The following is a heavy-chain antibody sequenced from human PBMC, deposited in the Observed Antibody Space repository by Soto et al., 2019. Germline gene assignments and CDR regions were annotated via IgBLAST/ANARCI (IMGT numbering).Heavy chain of an antibody. J-gene: IGHJ3*02. CDR3: ARDLGYYDSSGYYYRDAFDI. V-gene: IGHV1-69*13. Sequence: ASVKVSCKASGGTFSSYAISWVRQAPGQGLEWMGGLIPIFGTANYAQKFQGRVTITADESTSTAYMELSSLRSEDTAVYYCARDLGYYDSSGYYYRDAFDIWG. CDR2: LIPIFGTA. CDR1: GGTFSSYA. D-gene: IGHD3-22*01.